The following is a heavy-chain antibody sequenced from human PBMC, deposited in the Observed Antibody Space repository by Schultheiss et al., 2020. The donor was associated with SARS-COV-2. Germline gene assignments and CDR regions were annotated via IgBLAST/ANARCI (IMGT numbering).Heavy chain of an antibody. CDR2: MNPNSGNT. J-gene: IGHJ6*03. Sequence: ASVKVSCKASGYTFTGYYMHWVRQAPGQGLEWMGWMNPNSGNTGYAQKFQGRVTMTRNTSISTAYMELSSLRSEDTAVYYCARHDSYGYNYYYMDVWGKGTTVTVSS. CDR3: ARHDSYGYNYYYMDV. V-gene: IGHV1-8*02. CDR1: GYTFTGYY. D-gene: IGHD5-18*01.